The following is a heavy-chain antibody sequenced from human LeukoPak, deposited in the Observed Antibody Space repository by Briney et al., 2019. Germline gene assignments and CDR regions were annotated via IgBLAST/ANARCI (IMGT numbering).Heavy chain of an antibody. CDR1: GFTFSSYS. J-gene: IGHJ4*02. CDR2: ISSSSSYI. D-gene: IGHD3-9*01. CDR3: ARDRVLRYFDWSKDFDY. Sequence: GGSLRLSCAASGFTFSSYSMNWVRQAPGKGLEWVSSISSSSSYIYYADSVKGRFTISRDNAKNSLYLQMNSLRAEDTAVHYCARDRVLRYFDWSKDFDYWGQGTLVTVSS. V-gene: IGHV3-21*01.